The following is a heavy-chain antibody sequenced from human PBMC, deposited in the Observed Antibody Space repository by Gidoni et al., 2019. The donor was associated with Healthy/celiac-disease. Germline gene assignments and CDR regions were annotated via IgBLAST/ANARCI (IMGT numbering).Heavy chain of an antibody. CDR1: GFTFATYA. J-gene: IGHJ6*02. CDR2: ISYDGSNK. V-gene: IGHV3-30-3*01. Sequence: QVQLVESGGGVVQPGRSLRLSCAAAGFTFATYAMHWVRRAPGMGLEWVAVISYDGSNKYYADSVKGRFTISRDNSKNTLYLQMNSLRAEDTAVYYCARNKGNYDFWSGYYGMGDYYGMDVWGQGTTVTVSS. D-gene: IGHD3-3*01. CDR3: ARNKGNYDFWSGYYGMGDYYGMDV.